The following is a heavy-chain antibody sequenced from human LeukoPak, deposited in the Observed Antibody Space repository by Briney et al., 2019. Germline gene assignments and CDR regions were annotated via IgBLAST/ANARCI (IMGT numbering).Heavy chain of an antibody. D-gene: IGHD6-13*01. CDR2: IYSGGST. CDR1: GFTVSSNY. J-gene: IGHJ4*02. Sequence: GGSLRLSCAASGFTVSSNYMSWVRQAPGKGLEWVSVIYSGGSTYYADSVEGRFTISRHNSKNTLYLQMNSLRAEDTAVYYCASGKQQLDTYFDYWGQGTLVTVSS. CDR3: ASGKQQLDTYFDY. V-gene: IGHV3-53*04.